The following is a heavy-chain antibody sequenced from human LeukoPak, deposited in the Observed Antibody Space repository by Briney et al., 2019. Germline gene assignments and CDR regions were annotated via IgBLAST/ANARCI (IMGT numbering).Heavy chain of an antibody. D-gene: IGHD2-2*03. CDR1: GYTFTSYY. J-gene: IGHJ2*01. V-gene: IGHV1-46*01. CDR3: ARGGYCSSTSCYASVGWYFDL. CDR2: INPSGGST. Sequence: ASVKVSCKASGYTFTSYYMHWVRQAPGQGLEWMGIINPSGGSTSYAQKFQGRVTMTRDTSTSTVYMELSSLRSEDTAVDYCARGGYCSSTSCYASVGWYFDLWGRGTLVTVSS.